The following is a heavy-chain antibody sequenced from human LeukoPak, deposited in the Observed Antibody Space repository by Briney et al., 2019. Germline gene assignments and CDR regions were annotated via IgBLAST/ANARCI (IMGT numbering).Heavy chain of an antibody. D-gene: IGHD6-19*01. CDR2: ISAYNGNT. J-gene: IGHJ4*02. CDR1: GYTFTIYG. CDR3: ARQGLVVSAYYFDY. V-gene: IGHV1-18*01. Sequence: ASVKVSCKASGYTFTIYGISWVRQAPGEGVGWMGWISAYNGNTNYAQKLQGRVTMTTDTSTSTAYMELRSLRSDDTAVYYCARQGLVVSAYYFDYWGQGTLVTVSS.